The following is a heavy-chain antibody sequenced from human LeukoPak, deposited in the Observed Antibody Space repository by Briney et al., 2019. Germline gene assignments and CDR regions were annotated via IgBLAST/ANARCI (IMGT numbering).Heavy chain of an antibody. CDR2: IICMGCNT. Sequence: PGEALRLSCAASGFTFSSYAMSWVRQAPGKGLEWVSAIICMGCNTYYADSVKGRFTISRDNSKNTLYLQMNSLRAEDTAVYYCANRVGATYFDYWGQGTLVTVSP. V-gene: IGHV3-23*01. CDR1: GFTFSSYA. D-gene: IGHD1-26*01. J-gene: IGHJ4*02. CDR3: ANRVGATYFDY.